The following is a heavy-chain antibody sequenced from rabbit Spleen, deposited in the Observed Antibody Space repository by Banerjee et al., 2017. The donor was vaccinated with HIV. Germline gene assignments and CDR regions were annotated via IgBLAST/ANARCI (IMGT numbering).Heavy chain of an antibody. Sequence: QSLEESGGALVTPGGTLTLTCTASGFSFSSSYWICWVRQAPGKGLESIACIDGGSSGSTWYASWAKGRFTISKTSSTTVTLQMTSLTAADTATYFCARDTSSSFSSYGMDLWGQGTLVTVS. CDR3: ARDTSSSFSSYGMDL. D-gene: IGHD1-1*01. V-gene: IGHV1S40*01. CDR1: GFSFSSSYW. J-gene: IGHJ6*01. CDR2: IDGGSSGST.